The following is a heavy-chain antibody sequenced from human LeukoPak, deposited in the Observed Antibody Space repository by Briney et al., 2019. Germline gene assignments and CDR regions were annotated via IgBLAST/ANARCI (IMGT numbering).Heavy chain of an antibody. CDR2: IYYSGST. J-gene: IGHJ4*02. D-gene: IGHD2/OR15-2a*01. Sequence: SETLSLTCTVSGVSISSSSYYWGWIRQPPGKGLEWIGSIYYSGSTYYNPSLKSRVTISVDTSKNQFSLKLSSVTAADTAVYYCARLYGVPPDYWGQGTLVTVSS. CDR3: ARLYGVPPDY. CDR1: GVSISSSSYY. V-gene: IGHV4-39*01.